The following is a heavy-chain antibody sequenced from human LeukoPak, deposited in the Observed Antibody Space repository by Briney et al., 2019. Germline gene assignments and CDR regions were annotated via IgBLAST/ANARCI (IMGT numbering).Heavy chain of an antibody. J-gene: IGHJ5*02. Sequence: GASVKVSCKASGYTFTGYYMHWMRQAPGQGLEWMGWINPNSGGTNYAQKFQGRVTMTRDTSISTAYMELSRLRSDDTAVYYCARDPPKFYSGSYSGWFDPWGQGTLVTVSS. V-gene: IGHV1-2*02. CDR2: INPNSGGT. D-gene: IGHD1-26*01. CDR1: GYTFTGYY. CDR3: ARDPPKFYSGSYSGWFDP.